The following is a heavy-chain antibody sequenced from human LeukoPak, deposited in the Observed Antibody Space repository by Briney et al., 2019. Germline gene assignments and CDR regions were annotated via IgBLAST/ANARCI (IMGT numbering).Heavy chain of an antibody. J-gene: IGHJ6*02. Sequence: SETLSLTCTVSGASISSYYWSWLRQPPGKGLEWIGYIYHSGSTNYNLSLKSRVTTSVDTSKNQFSLKLSSVTAADTAVYYCARYYGSGNYDYHYGMDVWGQGTTVTVSS. D-gene: IGHD3-16*01. CDR3: ARYYGSGNYDYHYGMDV. CDR2: IYHSGST. CDR1: GASISSYY. V-gene: IGHV4-59*08.